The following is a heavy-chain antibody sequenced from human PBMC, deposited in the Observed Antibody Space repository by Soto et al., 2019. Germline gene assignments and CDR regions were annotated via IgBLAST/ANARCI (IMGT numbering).Heavy chain of an antibody. V-gene: IGHV3-23*01. CDR3: AKDTPRVY. CDR1: GFTFSYYA. CDR2: TRSNGEYT. J-gene: IGHJ4*02. Sequence: GGSLRLSFAGSGFTFSYYAMTWVRQAPGKGLEWVSTTRSNGEYTYYGDSAKGRFTVSRENSKNKLYLEMSSVRAEDKAVYYCAKDTPRVYWGQGTLVTVSS.